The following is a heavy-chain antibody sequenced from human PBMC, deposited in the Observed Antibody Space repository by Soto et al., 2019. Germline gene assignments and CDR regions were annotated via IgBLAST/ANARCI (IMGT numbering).Heavy chain of an antibody. CDR1: GFTFSSYW. CDR2: IKSDGSNI. V-gene: IGHV3-74*01. D-gene: IGHD3-10*01. J-gene: IGHJ4*02. CDR3: ARGGFSGSGSFIQGDY. Sequence: AGGSLRLSCAASGFTFSSYWMHWVRQAPGKGLVWVSRIKSDGSNINYADSVKGRFTISRDNAENTLYLQMNSLRAEDTAIYYCARGGFSGSGSFIQGDYWGQGTLVTVSS.